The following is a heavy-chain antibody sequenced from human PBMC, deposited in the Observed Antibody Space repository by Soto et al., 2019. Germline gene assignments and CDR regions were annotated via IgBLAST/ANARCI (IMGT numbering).Heavy chain of an antibody. Sequence: ASVKVSCKASGYTFTSYYMHWVRQAPGQGLEWMGIINPSGGSTSYAQKFQGRVTMTRDTSTSTVYMELSSLRSEDTAVYYCARDPVAAAGPGGWYFDLWGRGTLVTVS. CDR2: INPSGGST. V-gene: IGHV1-46*01. CDR3: ARDPVAAAGPGGWYFDL. D-gene: IGHD6-13*01. CDR1: GYTFTSYY. J-gene: IGHJ2*01.